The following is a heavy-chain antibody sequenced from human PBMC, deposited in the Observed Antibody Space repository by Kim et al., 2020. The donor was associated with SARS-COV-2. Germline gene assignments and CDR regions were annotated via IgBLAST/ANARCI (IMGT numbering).Heavy chain of an antibody. CDR2: IIPIFGTA. Sequence: SVKVSCKASGGTFSSYAISWVRQAPGQGLEWMGGIIPIFGTANYAQKFQGRVTITADESTSTAYMELSSLRSEDTAVYYCARDKDIAAASVSAFDIWGQGTMVTVSS. CDR3: ARDKDIAAASVSAFDI. D-gene: IGHD6-13*01. V-gene: IGHV1-69*13. CDR1: GGTFSSYA. J-gene: IGHJ3*02.